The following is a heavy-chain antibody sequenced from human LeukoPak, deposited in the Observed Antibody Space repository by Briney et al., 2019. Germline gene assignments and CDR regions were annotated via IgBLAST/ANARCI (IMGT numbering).Heavy chain of an antibody. CDR3: ARGRNLEYGMYYFDY. CDR2: IYYSGST. J-gene: IGHJ4*02. V-gene: IGHV4-59*12. CDR1: GGSISSYY. Sequence: KPSETLSLTCTVSGGSISSYYWSWIRQPPGKGLEWIGYIYYSGSTNYNPSLKSRVTISVDTSKNQFSLKLSSVTAADTAVYYCARGRNLEYGMYYFDYWGQGTLVTVSS. D-gene: IGHD3-3*01.